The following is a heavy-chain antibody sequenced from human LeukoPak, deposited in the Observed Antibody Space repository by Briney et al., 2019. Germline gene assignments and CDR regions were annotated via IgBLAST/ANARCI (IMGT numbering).Heavy chain of an antibody. D-gene: IGHD5-24*01. CDR2: VSYDRSNK. V-gene: IGHV3-30*03. J-gene: IGHJ1*01. Sequence: PGRSLRLSCAASGFTFSSYGMHWVRQAPGKGLEWVAIVSYDRSNKYYADSVKGRFTISRDNSKNTLYLQMNSLRAEDTAVYYCAPGGDGYNPAYFQHWGQGTLVTVSS. CDR1: GFTFSSYG. CDR3: APGGDGYNPAYFQH.